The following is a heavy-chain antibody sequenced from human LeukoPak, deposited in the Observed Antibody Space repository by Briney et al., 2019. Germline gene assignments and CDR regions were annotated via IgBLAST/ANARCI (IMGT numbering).Heavy chain of an antibody. CDR2: IKQDGSEK. J-gene: IGHJ4*02. CDR3: ARDDNMVVRVGFDY. D-gene: IGHD4/OR15-4a*01. CDR1: GFTFSSYW. Sequence: QPRGSLRLSCAASGFTFSSYWMSWVRQAPGKGLEWVANIKQDGSEKYYVDSVKGRFTISRDNAKNSLYLQMNSLRAEDTAVYYCARDDNMVVRVGFDYWGQGTLVTVSS. V-gene: IGHV3-7*01.